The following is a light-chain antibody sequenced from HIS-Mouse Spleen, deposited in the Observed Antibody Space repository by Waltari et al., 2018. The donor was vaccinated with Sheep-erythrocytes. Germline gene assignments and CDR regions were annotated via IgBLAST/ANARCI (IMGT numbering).Light chain of an antibody. J-gene: IGLJ1*01. CDR3: CSYAGSYNHV. V-gene: IGLV2-11*01. Sequence: QSALTQPRPVSGSPGQSATLSGTGTSSDVGGYTYFSWSQQHPGKAPKLMIYDVSTRPSGVPYRFSGSKSGNTASLTISGLQAEDEADYYCCSYAGSYNHVFATGTKVTVL. CDR1: SSDVGGYTY. CDR2: DVS.